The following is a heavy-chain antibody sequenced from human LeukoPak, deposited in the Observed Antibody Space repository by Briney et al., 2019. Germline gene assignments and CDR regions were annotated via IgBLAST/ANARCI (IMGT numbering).Heavy chain of an antibody. D-gene: IGHD6-19*01. CDR1: GFTFSNYG. CDR2: INEDGSDK. CDR3: ARGWQWLVS. J-gene: IGHJ5*02. Sequence: GGSLRLFCAASGFTFSNYGKRWVRQARGKGLEGVTNINEDGSDKYSVDSVKGRFTISRDNAKNSVYLQMNSLRVEDTAVYYCARGWQWLVSWGQGTLVTVSS. V-gene: IGHV3-7*05.